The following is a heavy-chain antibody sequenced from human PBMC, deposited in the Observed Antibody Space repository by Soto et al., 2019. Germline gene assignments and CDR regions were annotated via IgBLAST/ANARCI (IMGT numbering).Heavy chain of an antibody. CDR3: AHAYGGRSLY. Sequence: ITLKESGPTLVKPTQTLTLTCTFSGFSLPTDRVGVGWIRQPPGEALEWLAVIYWDDTKTYRPSLENRLTITKDSYKNQVALTMTNMDSVDTATYYCAHAYGGRSLYWGQGTLVTVSS. V-gene: IGHV2-5*02. CDR1: GFSLPTDRVG. J-gene: IGHJ4*02. D-gene: IGHD4-17*01. CDR2: IYWDDTK.